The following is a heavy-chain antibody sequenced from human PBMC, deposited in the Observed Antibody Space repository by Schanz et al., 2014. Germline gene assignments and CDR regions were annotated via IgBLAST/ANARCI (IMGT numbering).Heavy chain of an antibody. CDR2: IGPASDP. V-gene: IGHV3-13*05. J-gene: IGHJ4*02. Sequence: VQLVESGGGVVQPGRSLRLSCATSGFTFSNYDMHWVRQAIGKGLEWVSGIGPASDPYYAGSVKGRFTISRDNSKNTLYLQMNSLRTEDTAVYFCAKSYDTSGYSGFDYWGQGTLVTVSS. CDR3: AKSYDTSGYSGFDY. D-gene: IGHD3-22*01. CDR1: GFTFSNYD.